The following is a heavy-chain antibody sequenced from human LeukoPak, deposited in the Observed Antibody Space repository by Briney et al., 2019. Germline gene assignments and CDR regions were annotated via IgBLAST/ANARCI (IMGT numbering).Heavy chain of an antibody. CDR1: GFTFTSYA. CDR2: ISYDGSNK. Sequence: PGGSLGLSCAASGFTFTSYAMHWVRQAPGKGLEWVAVISYDGSNKYYADSVKGRFTISRDNSKNTLYLQMNSLRVEDTAVYYCARVTHGYWGQGTLVTVSS. V-gene: IGHV3-30*01. J-gene: IGHJ4*02. CDR3: ARVTHGY.